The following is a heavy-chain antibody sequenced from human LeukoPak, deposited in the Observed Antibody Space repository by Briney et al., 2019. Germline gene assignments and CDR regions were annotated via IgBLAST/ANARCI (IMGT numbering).Heavy chain of an antibody. D-gene: IGHD3-10*01. J-gene: IGHJ6*03. Sequence: SVKVSCKASGDTFGSFAISWVRQAPGQGLEWLGGIIPVFQTPNYGQKLQGRVTMTTDTSTSTAYMELRSLRSDDTAVYYCARKAGYYYMDVWGKGTTVTVSS. V-gene: IGHV1-69*05. CDR3: ARKAGYYYMDV. CDR2: IIPVFQTP. CDR1: GDTFGSFA.